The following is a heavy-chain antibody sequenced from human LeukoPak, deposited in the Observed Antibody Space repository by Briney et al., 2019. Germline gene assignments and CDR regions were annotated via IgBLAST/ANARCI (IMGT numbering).Heavy chain of an antibody. Sequence: SETLSLTCAVYGGSFSGYYWSWIRRPPGKGLEGIGYIYYSGSTNYNPSLKSRVTISVDTSKNQFSLKLSSVTAADTAVYYCAREGSGRYCSSTSCSYYFDYWGQGTLVTVSS. D-gene: IGHD2-2*01. CDR2: IYYSGST. CDR1: GGSFSGYY. V-gene: IGHV4-59*01. CDR3: AREGSGRYCSSTSCSYYFDY. J-gene: IGHJ4*02.